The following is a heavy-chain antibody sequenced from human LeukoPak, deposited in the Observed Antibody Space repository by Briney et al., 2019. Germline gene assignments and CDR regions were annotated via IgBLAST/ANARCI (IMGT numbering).Heavy chain of an antibody. V-gene: IGHV4-61*02. CDR1: GGSISSGSYY. CDR3: ARLHKGVNRAFDY. D-gene: IGHD1-14*01. CDR2: IYTSGST. Sequence: SQTLSLTCTVSGGSISSGSYYWSWIRQPAGKGLEWIGRIYTSGSTYYNPSLKSRVTISVDTSKNQFSLKLSSVTAADTAVYYCARLHKGVNRAFDYWGQGTLVTVSS. J-gene: IGHJ4*02.